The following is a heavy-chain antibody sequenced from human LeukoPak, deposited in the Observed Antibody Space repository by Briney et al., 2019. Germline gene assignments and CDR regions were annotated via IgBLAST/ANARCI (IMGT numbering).Heavy chain of an antibody. CDR1: GYTFTGYY. J-gene: IGHJ4*02. CDR2: INPNSGGT. V-gene: IGHV1-2*02. D-gene: IGHD3-3*01. CDR3: ARALNDFWSGYYPPNPDY. Sequence: GASVKVSCKASGYTFTGYYMHRVRQAPGQGLEWMGWINPNSGGTNYAQKFQGRVTMTRDTSISTAYMELSRLRSDDTAVYYCARALNDFWSGYYPPNPDYWGQGTLVTVSS.